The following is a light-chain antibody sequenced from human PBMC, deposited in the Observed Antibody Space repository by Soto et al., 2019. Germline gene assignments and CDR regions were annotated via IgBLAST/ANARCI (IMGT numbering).Light chain of an antibody. CDR1: KLGDKY. J-gene: IGLJ1*01. CDR3: QAWDSSTLYV. CDR2: QDS. Sequence: SYELTQPPSVSVSPGQTASMTGSGDKLGDKYACWYQQKPGQSPVLVIYQDSKRPSGIPERFSGSNSGNTATLTISGTQAMDEADYYCQAWDSSTLYVFGTGTKLTVL. V-gene: IGLV3-1*01.